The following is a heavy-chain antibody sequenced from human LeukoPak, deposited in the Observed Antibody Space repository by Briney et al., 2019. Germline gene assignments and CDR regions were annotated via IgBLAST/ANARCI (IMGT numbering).Heavy chain of an antibody. D-gene: IGHD5-12*01. V-gene: IGHV3-74*01. CDR2: INSDGSST. CDR1: GFTFSSYW. CDR3: VSGYDNYYYYYYMDV. Sequence: GGSLRLSCAASGFTFSSYWMHWVGQAPGKGLVWVSRINSDGSSTSYADSVKGRFTISRDNAKNTLYLQINSLRAEDTAVYYCVSGYDNYYYYYYMDVWGKGTTVTVSS. J-gene: IGHJ6*03.